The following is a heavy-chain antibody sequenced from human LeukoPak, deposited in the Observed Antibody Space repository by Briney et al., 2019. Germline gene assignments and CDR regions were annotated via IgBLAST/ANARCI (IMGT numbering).Heavy chain of an antibody. CDR2: LFSGGNT. CDR3: AREQEGIVGATPAFDS. V-gene: IGHV3-53*01. Sequence: GGSLGLSCAASGFTVSSNFMSWVRQAPGKGPEWVSVLFSGGNTYYPDSVKGRFTISRDNSKNTLYLQMNSLRAEDTAVYYCAREQEGIVGATPAFDSWGQGTLVTVSS. D-gene: IGHD1-26*01. CDR1: GFTVSSNF. J-gene: IGHJ4*02.